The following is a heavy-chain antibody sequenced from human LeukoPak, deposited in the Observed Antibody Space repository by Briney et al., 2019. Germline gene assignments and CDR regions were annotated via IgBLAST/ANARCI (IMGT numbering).Heavy chain of an antibody. J-gene: IGHJ4*02. CDR1: GGTFSSYA. CDR2: IIPILGIA. D-gene: IGHD5-18*01. CDR3: ARVDTAIVIDY. V-gene: IGHV1-69*04. Sequence: SVKVSCKASGGTFSSYAISWVRQAPGQGLEWMGRIIPILGIANYAQKFQGRVTITADKSTSTAYMELSSLRSEDTAVYYCARVDTAIVIDYWGQGTLVTVSS.